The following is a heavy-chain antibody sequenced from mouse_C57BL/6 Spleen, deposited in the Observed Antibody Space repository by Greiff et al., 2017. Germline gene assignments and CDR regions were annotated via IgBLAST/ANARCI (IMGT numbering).Heavy chain of an antibody. Sequence: VQLQQSGAELARPGASVKMSCKASGYTFTSYTMPWVKQRPGQGLEWIGYINPSSGYTKYNQKFKDKATLTADKSSSTAYMQLSSLTSEDSAVXYCARDLLYAMDYWGQGTSVTVSS. V-gene: IGHV1-4*01. CDR3: ARDLLYAMDY. CDR1: GYTFTSYT. CDR2: INPSSGYT. J-gene: IGHJ4*01.